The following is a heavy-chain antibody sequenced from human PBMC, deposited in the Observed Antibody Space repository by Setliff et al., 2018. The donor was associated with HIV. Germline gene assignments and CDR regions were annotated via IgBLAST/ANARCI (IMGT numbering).Heavy chain of an antibody. CDR1: GGSISSSSYY. D-gene: IGHD1-1*01. V-gene: IGHV4-39*01. Sequence: LSLTCTVSGGSISSSSYYWGWIRQPPGKGLEWIGNIYYSGSTYYNPSLKSRVTISVDTSKNQFSMKLSSVTAADTAVYYCARSTRAGDFDYWGQGTLVTVSS. CDR2: IYYSGST. J-gene: IGHJ4*02. CDR3: ARSTRAGDFDY.